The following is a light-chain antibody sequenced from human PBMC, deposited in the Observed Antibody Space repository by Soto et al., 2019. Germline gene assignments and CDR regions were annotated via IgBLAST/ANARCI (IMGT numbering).Light chain of an antibody. Sequence: DIQMTQSPSSLSASVGDRVTITCRASQSISNYLNWYQQKPGKAPKLLISVASSLQSGVPSRFSGSGSGTDFSLTISSLQPEDFATYSCQQSYSLPLTFGGGTEVEIK. V-gene: IGKV1-39*01. J-gene: IGKJ4*01. CDR1: QSISNY. CDR3: QQSYSLPLT. CDR2: VAS.